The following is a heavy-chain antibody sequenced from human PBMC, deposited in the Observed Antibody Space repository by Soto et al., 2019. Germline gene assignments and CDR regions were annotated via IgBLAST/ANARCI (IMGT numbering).Heavy chain of an antibody. V-gene: IGHV3-23*01. CDR3: AKDGSGTMVRLVIITGAFDI. D-gene: IGHD3-10*01. Sequence: EVQLLESGGGLVQPGGSLRLSCAASGFTFSSYAMSWVRQAPGKGLEWVSAISGSGGSTYYADSVKGRFTISRDNSKNTLYMQMNSLRAEDTAVYYCAKDGSGTMVRLVIITGAFDIWGQGTMVTVSS. CDR2: ISGSGGST. J-gene: IGHJ3*02. CDR1: GFTFSSYA.